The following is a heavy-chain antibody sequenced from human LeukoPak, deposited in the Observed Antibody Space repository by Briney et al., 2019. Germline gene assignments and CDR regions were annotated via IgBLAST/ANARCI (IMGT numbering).Heavy chain of an antibody. V-gene: IGHV3-23*01. CDR2: ISGSGGST. D-gene: IGHD2-2*01. Sequence: GGSLRLPCAASGFTFSSYAMSWVRQAPGKGLEWVSGISGSGGSTYYADSVKGRFTISRDNSKNTEYLQMNSLRAEDTAVYYCAKDIVVVPAPVGYFDLWGRGTLVTVSS. CDR1: GFTFSSYA. CDR3: AKDIVVVPAPVGYFDL. J-gene: IGHJ2*01.